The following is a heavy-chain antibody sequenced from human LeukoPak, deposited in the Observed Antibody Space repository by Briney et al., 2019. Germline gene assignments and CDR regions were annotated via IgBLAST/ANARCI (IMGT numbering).Heavy chain of an antibody. CDR2: IIPILGIA. CDR3: ARAEDDYGDKVGTWYFDL. D-gene: IGHD4-23*01. Sequence: SVKVSCKASGGTFSSYAISWVRQAPGQGIDWMGRIIPILGIANYAQKFQGRVTITADKSTSTAFMELSTLRSEDTAVYYCARAEDDYGDKVGTWYFDLWGRGTLVTVSS. V-gene: IGHV1-69*04. CDR1: GGTFSSYA. J-gene: IGHJ2*01.